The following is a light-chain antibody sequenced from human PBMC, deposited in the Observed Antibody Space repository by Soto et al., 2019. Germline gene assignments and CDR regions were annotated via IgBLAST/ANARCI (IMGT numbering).Light chain of an antibody. V-gene: IGLV2-14*01. CDR1: SSDVGDYNY. CDR2: DVS. CDR3: SSYTSSNTCV. J-gene: IGLJ1*01. Sequence: HSVLTQPASVSGSPGQSITISCTGTSSDVGDYNYVSWYQQHPGKAPKLMIYDVSNRPSGVSNRFSGSKSGNTASLTISGLQAEDEADYYCSSYTSSNTCVFGTGTKVTVL.